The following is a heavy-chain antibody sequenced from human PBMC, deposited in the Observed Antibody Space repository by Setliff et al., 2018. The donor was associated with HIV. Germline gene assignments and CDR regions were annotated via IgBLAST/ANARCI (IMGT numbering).Heavy chain of an antibody. J-gene: IGHJ6*02. CDR2: IYNSGNS. CDR1: GDSISNHY. V-gene: IGHV4-59*08. D-gene: IGHD6-13*01. CDR3: ARGGYSSSWYTYYGMDV. Sequence: PSETLSLTCNVSGDSISNHYWNWIRQPPGKGLEWIATIYNSGNSVSNPSLKSRVTISVDTSKNQFSLKLSSVTAADTAVYYCARGGYSSSWYTYYGMDVWGQGTTVTVSS.